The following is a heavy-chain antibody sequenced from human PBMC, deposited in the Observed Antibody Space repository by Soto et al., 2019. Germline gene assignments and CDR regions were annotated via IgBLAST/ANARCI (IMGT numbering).Heavy chain of an antibody. CDR2: ISISGNYT. V-gene: IGHV3-11*05. CDR1: GFTLSDYY. CDR3: ARLHQDHYYTMDV. D-gene: IGHD2-2*01. Sequence: QVQLAESGGDLVKPGGSLRLSCVVSGFTLSDYYMTWVRQAPGKGLEWVSYISISGNYTNYADSVKGRFTISRYTTNKSMYLKMTNLRAEDTAIDYWARLHQDHYYTMDVWGQGTTVTVSS. J-gene: IGHJ6*02.